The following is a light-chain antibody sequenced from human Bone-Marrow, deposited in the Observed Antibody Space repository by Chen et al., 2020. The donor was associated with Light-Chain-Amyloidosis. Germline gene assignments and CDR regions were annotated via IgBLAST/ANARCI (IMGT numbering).Light chain of an antibody. V-gene: IGLV3-25*03. CDR2: RDT. Sequence: SYELPQPPSVSVSPGQTARIPCSGDDLPTKYAYWYQQKPGQAPVLVIHRDTERPSGISERFYGSSSGTTATLTISGVQAEDEADYHCQSADSSGTYEVIFGGGTKLTVL. CDR1: DLPTKY. J-gene: IGLJ2*01. CDR3: QSADSSGTYEVI.